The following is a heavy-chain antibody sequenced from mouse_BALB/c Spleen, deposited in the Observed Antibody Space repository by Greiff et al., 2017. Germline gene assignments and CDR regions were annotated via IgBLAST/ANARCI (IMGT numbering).Heavy chain of an antibody. Sequence: VHVKQSGPELVKPGASVKISCKASGYSFTGYFMNWVMQSHGKSLEWIGRINPYNGDTFYNQKFKGKATLTVDKSSSTAHMELRSLASEDSAVYYCARTGYGNLDYWGQGTSVTVSS. J-gene: IGHJ4*01. D-gene: IGHD2-10*02. CDR1: GYSFTGYF. CDR2: INPYNGDT. CDR3: ARTGYGNLDY. V-gene: IGHV1-20*02.